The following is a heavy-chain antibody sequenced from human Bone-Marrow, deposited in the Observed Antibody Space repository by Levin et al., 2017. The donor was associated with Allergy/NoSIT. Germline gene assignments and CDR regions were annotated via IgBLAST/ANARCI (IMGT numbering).Heavy chain of an antibody. CDR3: ARLTPTVGFNY. Sequence: SETLSLNCAVSGGPLDNYHWTWIRQSAEKGLQWIGRISADGSTSSHPSLRSRVTMSVDTSRRQFSLRLASVTAADTAIYYCARLTPTVGFNYWGQGRMVTVSS. D-gene: IGHD4-23*01. V-gene: IGHV4-4*07. J-gene: IGHJ4*02. CDR2: ISADGST. CDR1: GGPLDNYH.